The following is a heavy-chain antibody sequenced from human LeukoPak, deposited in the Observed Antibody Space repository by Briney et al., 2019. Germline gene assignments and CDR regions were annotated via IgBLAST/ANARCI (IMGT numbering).Heavy chain of an antibody. CDR2: IKSKTDGGTT. D-gene: IGHD2-21*02. J-gene: IGHJ4*02. CDR1: GFTFSNAW. Sequence: GGSLRLSCAASGFTFSNAWMSWVRQAPGKGLEWVGRIKSKTDGGTTDYAAPVKGRFTISRDDSKNTLYMQMNSLKTEDTAVYYCTTEVVTAIGFDYWGQGTLVTVSS. CDR3: TTEVVTAIGFDY. V-gene: IGHV3-15*01.